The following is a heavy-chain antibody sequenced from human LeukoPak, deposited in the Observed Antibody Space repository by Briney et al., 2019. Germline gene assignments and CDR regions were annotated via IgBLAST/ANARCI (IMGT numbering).Heavy chain of an antibody. D-gene: IGHD4/OR15-4a*01. CDR1: GSSFSGYY. CDR2: IHPSGST. V-gene: IGHV4-34*01. Sequence: SGTLSLTCEVYGSSFSGYYWSWYRPTPGKGLEWVGEIHPSGSTDYNPSLKSRVIISLDTSKNQFSLKVNSVTAADTAVYYCARGQDEAKSHHWGQGTLATVSS. CDR3: ARGQDEAKSHH. J-gene: IGHJ1*01.